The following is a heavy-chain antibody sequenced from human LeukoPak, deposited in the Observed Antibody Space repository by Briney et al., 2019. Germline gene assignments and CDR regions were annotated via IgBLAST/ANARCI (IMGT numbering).Heavy chain of an antibody. J-gene: IGHJ5*02. V-gene: IGHV1-18*01. CDR1: GYTFTSYG. CDR3: ARDPSTRGWFDP. CDR2: ISAYNGNT. D-gene: IGHD5/OR15-5a*01. Sequence: ASVKVSCKASGYTFTSYGISWVRQAPGQGLEWMGWISAYNGNTNYAQKLQGRVTMTTDTSTSTAYMELRSLRSEDTAVYYCARDPSTRGWFDPWGQGTLVTVSS.